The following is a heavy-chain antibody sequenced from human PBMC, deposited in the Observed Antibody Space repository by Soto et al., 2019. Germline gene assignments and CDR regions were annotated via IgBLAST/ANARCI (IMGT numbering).Heavy chain of an antibody. D-gene: IGHD3-9*01. Sequence: QVQLQQWGAGPLRPLDTLSLTCGVSGGSFSGYYWAWIRQPPGHGLEWIGEINDRGSINYNPSLKSRVSISVDTSKNHDSLNLRSVPAADTAVYYCARESHDILTGPPWVWYFDLWGRGTLVTV. V-gene: IGHV4-34*01. CDR3: ARESHDILTGPPWVWYFDL. CDR2: INDRGSI. J-gene: IGHJ2*01. CDR1: GGSFSGYY.